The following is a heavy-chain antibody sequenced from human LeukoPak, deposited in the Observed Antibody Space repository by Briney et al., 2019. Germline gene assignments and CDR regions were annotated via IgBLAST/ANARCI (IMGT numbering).Heavy chain of an antibody. CDR1: GFTFSSYS. CDR2: ISSSSSYI. V-gene: IGHV3-21*01. J-gene: IGHJ3*02. Sequence: GGSLRLSCAASGFTFSSYSMNWVRQAPGKGLEWVSSISSSSSYIYYADSVKGRFTISRDNAKNSLYLQMNSLRAEDTAVYYCARVGFGEFNAFDIWGQGTMVTVSS. D-gene: IGHD3-10*01. CDR3: ARVGFGEFNAFDI.